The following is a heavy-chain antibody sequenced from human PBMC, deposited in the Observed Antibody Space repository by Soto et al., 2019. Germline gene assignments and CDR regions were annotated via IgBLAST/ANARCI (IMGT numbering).Heavy chain of an antibody. CDR1: GFTFSGYW. Sequence: PGGSLRLSCAASGFTFSGYWMHWVRQGPGKGLVWVSRIYSDGSSTIYADFAKGRFTISRDNAKNTLYLQMNSLTAEDTAVYYCAKGLATYYYYGMDVWGQGTTVTVSS. CDR2: IYSDGSST. D-gene: IGHD3-9*01. CDR3: AKGLATYYYYGMDV. J-gene: IGHJ6*02. V-gene: IGHV3-74*01.